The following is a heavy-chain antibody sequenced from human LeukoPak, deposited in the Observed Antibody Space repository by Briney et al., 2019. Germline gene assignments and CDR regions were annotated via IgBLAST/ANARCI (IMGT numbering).Heavy chain of an antibody. J-gene: IGHJ6*03. Sequence: SETLSLTCTVSGGSISSYYWSWIRQPPGKGLEWIGYIYYSGSTNYNPSLKSRVTISVDTSKNQFSLKLSSVTAADTAVYYCARVRRYSSSWYEAYYYYYMDVWGKGTTVTVSS. D-gene: IGHD6-13*01. CDR1: GGSISSYY. V-gene: IGHV4-59*01. CDR3: ARVRRYSSSWYEAYYYYYMDV. CDR2: IYYSGST.